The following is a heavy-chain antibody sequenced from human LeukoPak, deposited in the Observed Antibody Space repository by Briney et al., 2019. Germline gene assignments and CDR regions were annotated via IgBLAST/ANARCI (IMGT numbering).Heavy chain of an antibody. Sequence: SETLSLTCTVSGGSISSYYWSWIRQPPGKGLEWIGYIYYSGSTNYNPSLKSRVTISVDTSKNQFSLKLSSVTAADTAVYYCARGLYCSSTSCSIHFDYWGQGTLVTVSS. J-gene: IGHJ4*02. CDR3: ARGLYCSSTSCSIHFDY. D-gene: IGHD2-2*01. V-gene: IGHV4-59*01. CDR1: GGSISSYY. CDR2: IYYSGST.